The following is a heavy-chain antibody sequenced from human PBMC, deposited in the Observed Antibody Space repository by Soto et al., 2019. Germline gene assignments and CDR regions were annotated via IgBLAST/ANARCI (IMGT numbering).Heavy chain of an antibody. Sequence: QVQLVQSETEVKKPGASVKVSCKASGYIFTNYDITWVRQAPGQGLEWMGWVSGYTGNTKYAQKFKDRGTMTTATTTSKVYMELRSLRSDDTAVYYCARCGSAPYYYYGVDVWGQGTTVFVSS. V-gene: IGHV1-18*01. D-gene: IGHD3-10*01. CDR2: VSGYTGNT. J-gene: IGHJ6*02. CDR1: GYIFTNYD. CDR3: ARCGSAPYYYYGVDV.